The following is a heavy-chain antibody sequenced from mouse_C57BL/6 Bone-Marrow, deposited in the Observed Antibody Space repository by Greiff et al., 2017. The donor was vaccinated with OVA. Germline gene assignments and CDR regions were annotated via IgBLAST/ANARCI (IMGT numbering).Heavy chain of an antibody. Sequence: EVQLVESGGGLVQPKGSLKLSCAASGFSFNTYAMNWVRQAPGKGLEWVARIRSKSNNYATYYADSVKDRFTISRDDSESMLYLQMNNLKTEDTAMYYCVRHLYDGYWYFDVWGTGTTVTVSS. D-gene: IGHD2-3*01. J-gene: IGHJ1*03. CDR3: VRHLYDGYWYFDV. CDR1: GFSFNTYA. V-gene: IGHV10-1*01. CDR2: IRSKSNNYAT.